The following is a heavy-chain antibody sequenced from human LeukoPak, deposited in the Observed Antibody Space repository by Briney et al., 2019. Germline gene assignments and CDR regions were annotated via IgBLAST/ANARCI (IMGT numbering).Heavy chain of an antibody. V-gene: IGHV3-9*01. D-gene: IGHD2-8*01. CDR3: ARHLYYGTKRGPDETTGY. J-gene: IGHJ4*02. CDR2: ISWNSGSI. CDR1: GFTFDDYA. Sequence: GGSLRLSCAASGFTFDDYAMHWVRQAPGKGLEWVSGISWNSGSIGYADSVKGRFTISRDNAKNSLYLQMNSLRAEDTAVYYCARHLYYGTKRGPDETTGYWGQGTLATVSS.